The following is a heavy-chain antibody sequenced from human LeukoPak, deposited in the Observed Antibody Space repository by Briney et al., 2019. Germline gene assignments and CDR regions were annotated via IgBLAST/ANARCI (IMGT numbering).Heavy chain of an antibody. CDR3: AREFRLGGSYPNFDY. D-gene: IGHD1-26*01. CDR2: IYYSGST. V-gene: IGHV4-31*03. CDR1: GGSISSGGYY. Sequence: SETLSLTCTVSGGSISSGGYYWSWIRQHPGKGLEWIGCIYYSGSTYYNPSLKSRVTISVDTSKNQFSLKLSSVTAADTAVYYCAREFRLGGSYPNFDYWGQGTLVTVSS. J-gene: IGHJ4*02.